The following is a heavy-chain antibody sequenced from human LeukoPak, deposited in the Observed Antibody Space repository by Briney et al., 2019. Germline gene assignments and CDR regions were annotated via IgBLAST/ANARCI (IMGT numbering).Heavy chain of an antibody. D-gene: IGHD5-18*01. CDR3: ARAGGHTAMEKPFDY. J-gene: IGHJ4*02. CDR2: IYYSGST. V-gene: IGHV4-31*03. CDR1: GGSISSGGYY. Sequence: SETLSLTCTVSGGSISSGGYYWSWIRQHPGKGLEWIGYIYYSGSTYYNPSLKSRVTISVDTSKNQFSLKLSSVTAADTAVYYRARAGGHTAMEKPFDYWGQGTLVTVSS.